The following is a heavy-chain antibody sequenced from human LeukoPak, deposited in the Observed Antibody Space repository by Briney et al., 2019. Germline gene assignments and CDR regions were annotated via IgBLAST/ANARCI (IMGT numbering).Heavy chain of an antibody. Sequence: GGSLRLSCAAAGFTFSSYAMSWVRQAPGKGLEWVSAISGTGSGTYYADSVKGRFTISRDNSKNALYLQMNSLRAEDTALYYCAKDHSNWYFDLWGRGTLLTVSS. J-gene: IGHJ2*01. CDR3: AKDHSNWYFDL. CDR2: ISGTGSGT. V-gene: IGHV3-23*01. CDR1: GFTFSSYA.